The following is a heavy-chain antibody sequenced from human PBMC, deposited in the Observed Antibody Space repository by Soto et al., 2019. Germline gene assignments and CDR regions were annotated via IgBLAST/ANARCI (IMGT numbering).Heavy chain of an antibody. CDR3: AREPPYPSYCSSTSCYGDYFDY. D-gene: IGHD2-2*01. J-gene: IGHJ4*02. CDR1: GFTFSSNY. V-gene: IGHV3-66*01. CDR2: IYSGGST. Sequence: GGSLRLSCAASGFTFSSNYMSWVRQAPGKGLEWVSVIYSGGSTYYADSVKGRFTISRDNSKNTLYLQMNSLRAEDTAVYYCAREPPYPSYCSSTSCYGDYFDYWGQGTLVTVSS.